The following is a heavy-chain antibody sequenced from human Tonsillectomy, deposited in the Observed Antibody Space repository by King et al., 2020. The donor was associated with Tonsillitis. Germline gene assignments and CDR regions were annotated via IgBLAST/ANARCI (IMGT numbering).Heavy chain of an antibody. CDR2: IYYSGST. CDR1: GGSTSSNY. J-gene: IGHJ4*02. D-gene: IGHD6-6*01. CDR3: ARKTSIAAPFDY. V-gene: IGHV4-59*01. Sequence: VQLQESGPGLVKPSETLSLTCTVTGGSTSSNYWSWIRQPPGMGLEWIGYIYYSGSTNYNPSLKSRVTISVDTSKNQFSLKLSSVTAADTAVYYCARKTSIAAPFDYWGQGTLVTVSS.